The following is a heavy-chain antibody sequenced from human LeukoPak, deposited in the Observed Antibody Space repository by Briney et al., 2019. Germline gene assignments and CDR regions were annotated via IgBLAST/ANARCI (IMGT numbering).Heavy chain of an antibody. D-gene: IGHD6-19*01. V-gene: IGHV1-2*02. CDR2: INPNSGGT. Sequence: GASVKVSCKASGYTFTGYYMHWVRQAPGQGLEWMGWINPNSGGTNYAQKFQGRVTMTRDTSISTAYMELSRLRPDDTAVYYCARGSRIAVAVDAFDIWGQGTMVTVSS. CDR3: ARGSRIAVAVDAFDI. J-gene: IGHJ3*02. CDR1: GYTFTGYY.